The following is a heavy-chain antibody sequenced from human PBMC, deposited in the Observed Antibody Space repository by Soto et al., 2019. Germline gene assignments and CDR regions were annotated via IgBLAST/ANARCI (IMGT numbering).Heavy chain of an antibody. CDR3: AKADPVAGFLTLDY. D-gene: IGHD6-19*01. CDR2: ISGSGGST. V-gene: IGHV3-23*01. CDR1: GFTFSSYA. J-gene: IGHJ4*02. Sequence: EVQQLESGGGLVQPGGSLRLSCAASGFTFSSYAMSWLRQAPGKGLELVSAISGSGGSTYYADSVKGRFTISRDNSKNTLYLQMNSLRAEDTAVYYCAKADPVAGFLTLDYWGQGTLVTVSS.